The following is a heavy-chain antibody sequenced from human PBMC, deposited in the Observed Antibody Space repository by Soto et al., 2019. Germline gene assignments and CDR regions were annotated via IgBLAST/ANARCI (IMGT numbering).Heavy chain of an antibody. CDR3: ARVEGLYCSSTSCHYGFFQH. CDR2: ISSSSSYI. Sequence: GGSLRLSCAASGFTFSSYSMNWVRQAPGKGLEWVSSISSSSSYIYYADSVKGRFTISRDNAKNSLYLQMNSLRAEDTAVYYCARVEGLYCSSTSCHYGFFQHWGQGTLVTVSS. V-gene: IGHV3-21*01. D-gene: IGHD2-2*01. CDR1: GFTFSSYS. J-gene: IGHJ1*01.